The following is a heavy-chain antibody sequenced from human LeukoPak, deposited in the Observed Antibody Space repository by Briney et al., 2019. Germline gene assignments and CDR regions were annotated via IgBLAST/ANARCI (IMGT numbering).Heavy chain of an antibody. D-gene: IGHD5/OR15-5a*01. CDR2: IKQDGSEK. CDR3: ARVSRGDYFDY. J-gene: IGHJ4*02. CDR1: GFTFSSYW. V-gene: IGHV3-7*04. Sequence: TGGSLRLSCAASGFTFSSYWMSWVRQAPGKGLEWVANIKQDGSEKYYVDSVRGRFTISRDNAKNSLYLQMNSLRAEDTAVYYCARVSRGDYFDYWGQGTLVTVSS.